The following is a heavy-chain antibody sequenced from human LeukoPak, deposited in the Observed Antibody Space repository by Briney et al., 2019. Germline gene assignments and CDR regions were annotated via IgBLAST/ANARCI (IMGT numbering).Heavy chain of an antibody. CDR1: GFTFSDYY. J-gene: IGHJ6*02. CDR2: ISGSSTYT. CDR3: ARAGWDLLPPYYYYGLDV. Sequence: PGGSLRLSCAASGFTFSDYYMSWIRQAPGKGLEWVSHISGSSTYTKYADSVRGRFTISRDNAKNSLYLQMSSLREEDTAVYFCARAGWDLLPPYYYYGLDVWGQGTTVTVSS. V-gene: IGHV3-11*06. D-gene: IGHD2-15*01.